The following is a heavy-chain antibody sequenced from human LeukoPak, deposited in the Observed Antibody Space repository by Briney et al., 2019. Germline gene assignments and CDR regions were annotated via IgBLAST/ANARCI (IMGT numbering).Heavy chain of an antibody. CDR3: ARVRRPSPNVLLWFGELFDFDY. V-gene: IGHV1-18*01. CDR2: ISAYNGNT. CDR1: GYTFTSYG. D-gene: IGHD3-10*01. Sequence: ASVKVSCKASGYTFTSYGISWVRQAPGQGLEWMGWISAYNGNTNYAQKLQGRVTMTTDTSTSTAYMELRSLRSDDTAVYYCARVRRPSPNVLLWFGELFDFDYWGQGTLVTVSS. J-gene: IGHJ4*02.